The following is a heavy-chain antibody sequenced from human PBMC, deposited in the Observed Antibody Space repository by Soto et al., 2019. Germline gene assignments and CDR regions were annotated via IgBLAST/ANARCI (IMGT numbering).Heavy chain of an antibody. CDR3: ARHPSDFWFDP. V-gene: IGHV4-30-2*01. J-gene: IGHJ5*02. CDR2: TYHSGNP. CDR1: GDTISTGGYS. D-gene: IGHD2-21*02. Sequence: SETLSLTCAVSGDTISTGGYSWAWIRQPPGKALEWIGHTYHSGNPYYNPSLKSRVIISVDRSKNQFSLKLSSVTAADTAVYYCARHPSDFWFDPWGQGTLVTVSS.